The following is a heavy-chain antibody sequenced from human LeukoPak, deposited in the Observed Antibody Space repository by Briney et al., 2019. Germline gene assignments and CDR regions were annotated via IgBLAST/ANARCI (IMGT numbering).Heavy chain of an antibody. D-gene: IGHD2-15*01. CDR2: IYPGDSDA. V-gene: IGHV5-51*01. CDR3: ASRSQTGAFDI. Sequence: GESLKISCKGSGYRFTNYWIGWVRQMPGKGLEWMGVIYPGDSDARYSPSFQGQVTISADKSISTAYLQWSSLKASDTAMYYCASRSQTGAFDIWGQGTLVTVSS. J-gene: IGHJ3*02. CDR1: GYRFTNYW.